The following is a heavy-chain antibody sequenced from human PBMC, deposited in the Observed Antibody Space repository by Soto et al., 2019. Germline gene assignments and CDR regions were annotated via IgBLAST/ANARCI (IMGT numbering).Heavy chain of an antibody. V-gene: IGHV3-23*01. J-gene: IGHJ4*02. CDR3: AKGPYWNYVDY. CDR2: ISGSGGDT. Sequence: EVQLLESGGALGQPGGSLRLSCAASGFTFSSYAMTWVRQAPGKGLEWVSGISGSGGDTYYADSVKGRFTISRDNSKNTLYLQMNSLRAEDTAVYYCAKGPYWNYVDYWAQGTLVTVSS. CDR1: GFTFSSYA. D-gene: IGHD1-7*01.